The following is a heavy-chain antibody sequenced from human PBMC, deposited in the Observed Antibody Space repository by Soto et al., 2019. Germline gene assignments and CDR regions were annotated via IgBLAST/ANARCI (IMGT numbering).Heavy chain of an antibody. D-gene: IGHD2-2*01. Sequence: GGSLRLSCAASGFTFGDYALSWVRQGPGKGLEWVGFIRSKRYVGTPEYAASVKGRFSISRDDSGNIAYLQMNSLRTEDTAVYFCTRLPRHPRPAFDYWGQGTQVTVSS. J-gene: IGHJ4*02. CDR2: IRSKRYVGTP. CDR1: GFTFGDYA. V-gene: IGHV3-49*04. CDR3: TRLPRHPRPAFDY.